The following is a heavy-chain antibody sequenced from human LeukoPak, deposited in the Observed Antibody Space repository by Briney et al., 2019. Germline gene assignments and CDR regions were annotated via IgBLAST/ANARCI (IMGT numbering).Heavy chain of an antibody. CDR3: ARGADAGGYNWFDP. J-gene: IGHJ5*02. V-gene: IGHV3-11*01. Sequence: PGGSLRLSCAASSGFTFSDYYMTWIRQAPGKGLEWISYISSSGSSIYYADSVKGRFTISTDNAKNSLYLQMNSLRAEDTAVYYCARGADAGGYNWFDPWGQGTLVTVSS. CDR2: ISSSGSSI. D-gene: IGHD1-26*01. CDR1: SGFTFSDYY.